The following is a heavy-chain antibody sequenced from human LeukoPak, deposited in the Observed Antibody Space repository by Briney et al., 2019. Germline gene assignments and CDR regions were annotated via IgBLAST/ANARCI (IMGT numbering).Heavy chain of an antibody. J-gene: IGHJ4*02. CDR2: IYYSGST. Sequence: SETLSPTCTVSGGSISSYYWSWIRQPPGKGLEWIGYIYYSGSTNYNPSLKSRVTISVDTSKNQFSLKLSSVTAADTAVYYCARRGSGSYPYYFDYWGQGTLVTVSS. CDR3: ARRGSGSYPYYFDY. CDR1: GGSISSYY. V-gene: IGHV4-59*01. D-gene: IGHD1-26*01.